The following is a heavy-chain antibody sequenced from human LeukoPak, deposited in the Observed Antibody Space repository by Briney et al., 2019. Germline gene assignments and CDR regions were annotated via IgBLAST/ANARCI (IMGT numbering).Heavy chain of an antibody. J-gene: IGHJ6*03. D-gene: IGHD3-10*01. CDR3: ARIAMVRGVIRPQHYMDV. V-gene: IGHV4-39*07. CDR2: IYYSGNT. Sequence: SETLSLTCTVSGGSIISSSYYWGWIRQPPGKGLEWIGSIYYSGNTDYNPSLKSRVTISVDTSKNQFSLKLSSVTTADTAVYYCARIAMVRGVIRPQHYMDVWGKGTTVTVSS. CDR1: GGSIISSSYY.